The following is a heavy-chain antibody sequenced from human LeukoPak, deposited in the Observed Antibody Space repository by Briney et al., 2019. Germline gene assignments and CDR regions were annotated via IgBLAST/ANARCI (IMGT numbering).Heavy chain of an antibody. CDR3: ARLPGRDCSDTSCRFLRAFDI. CDR2: IYTSGST. Sequence: MPSETLSLTCTVSGGSISSYYWSWIRQPAGKGLEWIGRIYTSGSTNYNPSLKSRVTMSVDTSKNQFSLKLSSVTAADTAVYYCARLPGRDCSDTSCRFLRAFDIWGQGTIVTVSS. D-gene: IGHD2-2*01. CDR1: GGSISSYY. J-gene: IGHJ3*02. V-gene: IGHV4-4*07.